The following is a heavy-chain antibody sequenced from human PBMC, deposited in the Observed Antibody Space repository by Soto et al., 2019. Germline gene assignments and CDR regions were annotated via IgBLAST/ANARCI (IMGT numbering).Heavy chain of an antibody. CDR3: ASITSTVITFDY. CDR2: IYYSGST. V-gene: IGHV4-39*01. Sequence: KPSETLSLTCTVSGGSISSSSYYWGWIRQPPGKGLEWIGSIYYSGSTYYNPSLKSRVTISVDTSKNQFSLKLSSVTAADTAVYYCASITSTVITFDYWGQGTLVTVSS. CDR1: GGSISSSSYY. D-gene: IGHD3-22*01. J-gene: IGHJ4*02.